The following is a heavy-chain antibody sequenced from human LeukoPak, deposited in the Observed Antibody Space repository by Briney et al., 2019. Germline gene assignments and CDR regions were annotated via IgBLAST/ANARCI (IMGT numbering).Heavy chain of an antibody. CDR1: GFTFSNYA. V-gene: IGHV3-30*04. J-gene: IGHJ4*02. CDR2: ISSDGSYK. CDR3: VKDGGAVVAGSFDY. D-gene: IGHD3-16*01. Sequence: GGSLRLSCAASGFTFSNYAVHWVRQAPGKGLEWVILISSDGSYKYYVDSVKGRFTISRDNSKNTLSLQMNSLRAEDTAVYYCVKDGGAVVAGSFDYWGQGTLVTVSS.